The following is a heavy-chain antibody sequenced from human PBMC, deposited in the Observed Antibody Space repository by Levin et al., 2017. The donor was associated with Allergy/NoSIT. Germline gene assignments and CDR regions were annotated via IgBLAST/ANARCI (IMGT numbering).Heavy chain of an antibody. J-gene: IGHJ6*03. V-gene: IGHV3-74*01. CDR2: INSDGSST. CDR3: ARGPADPNYYYYYYMDV. Sequence: GGSLRLSCAASGFTFSSYWMHWVRQAPGKGLVWVSRINSDGSSTSYADSVKGRFTISRDNAKNTLYLQMNSLRAEDTAVYYCARGPADPNYYYYYYMDVWGKGTTVTVSS. CDR1: GFTFSSYW. D-gene: IGHD6-25*01.